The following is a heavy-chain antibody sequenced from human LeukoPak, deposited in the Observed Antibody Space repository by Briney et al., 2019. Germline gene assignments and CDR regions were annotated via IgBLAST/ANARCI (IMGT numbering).Heavy chain of an antibody. V-gene: IGHV3-7*01. CDR2: IKQDGSER. CDR3: ARGQWLVRGTRFDY. D-gene: IGHD6-19*01. CDR1: GFTFSSYW. J-gene: IGHJ4*02. Sequence: PGGSLRLSCAASGFTFSSYWMSWVRQAPGKGLEWVANIKQDGSERYYVDSVKGRFTISRDNAKNSLYLQMNSLRAEDTAVYYCARGQWLVRGTRFDYWGQGTLVTVSS.